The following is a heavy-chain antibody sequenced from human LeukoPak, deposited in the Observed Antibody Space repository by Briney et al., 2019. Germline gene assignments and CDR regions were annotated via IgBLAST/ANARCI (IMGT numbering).Heavy chain of an antibody. V-gene: IGHV3-23*01. CDR1: GLSFGDYG. D-gene: IGHD3-10*01. J-gene: IGHJ6*03. Sequence: GGSLRLSCTPSGLSFGDYGMSWVRQAPGKGLEWVSGISGSGDNTYYADSVKGRFTISRDNSENTLYLQMNSLRAEDTAVYYCAKELWFGELFAPMDVWGKGTTVTISS. CDR2: ISGSGDNT. CDR3: AKELWFGELFAPMDV.